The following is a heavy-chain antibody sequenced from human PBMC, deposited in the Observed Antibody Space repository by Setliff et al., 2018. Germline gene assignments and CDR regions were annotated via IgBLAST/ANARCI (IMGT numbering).Heavy chain of an antibody. CDR3: AKALLSPAGSSYYGMDV. J-gene: IGHJ6*02. Sequence: PGGSLRLSCAASGFTFTNYIIHWVRQAPGKGLEWVAVISYDGSNKYYADSVKGRFAISRDNSKNTLYLQMNSLRAEDTAVYYCAKALLSPAGSSYYGMDVWGQGTTVTVSS. V-gene: IGHV3-30*09. CDR1: GFTFTNYI. D-gene: IGHD3-10*01. CDR2: ISYDGSNK.